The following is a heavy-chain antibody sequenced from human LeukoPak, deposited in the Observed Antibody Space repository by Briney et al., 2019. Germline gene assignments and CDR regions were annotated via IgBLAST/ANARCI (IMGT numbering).Heavy chain of an antibody. CDR3: ARMGHSQPVDILAPMFNGMDV. Sequence: SETLSLTCTVSGRSISSYYWSCIRQPPGKGLEWIGYIYYSGSTNYNPSLKSRVTISVDTSKNQFSLKLSSVTAADTAVYYCARMGHSQPVDILAPMFNGMDVWGLGTTVTVSS. J-gene: IGHJ6*02. CDR1: GRSISSYY. D-gene: IGHD5-12*01. V-gene: IGHV4-59*08. CDR2: IYYSGST.